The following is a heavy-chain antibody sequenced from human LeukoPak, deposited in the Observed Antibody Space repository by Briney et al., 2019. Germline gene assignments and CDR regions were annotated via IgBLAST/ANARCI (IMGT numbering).Heavy chain of an antibody. CDR2: IYYSGST. CDR1: GGSISSYY. D-gene: IGHD5-24*01. Sequence: SETQSLTCTVSGGSISSYYWNWIRQPPGKGLEWIGYIYYSGSTNYNPSLRSRVTISVDTSKNQFSLKLSSVTAADTAVYYCARHEGWLQSDYYYGMDVWGQGTTVTVSS. J-gene: IGHJ6*02. CDR3: ARHEGWLQSDYYYGMDV. V-gene: IGHV4-59*01.